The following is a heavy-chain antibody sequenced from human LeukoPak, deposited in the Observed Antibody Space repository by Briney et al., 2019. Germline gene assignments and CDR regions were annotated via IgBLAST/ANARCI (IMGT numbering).Heavy chain of an antibody. CDR2: IYYSGST. CDR1: GGSISSSSYY. D-gene: IGHD3-22*01. CDR3: AREMYDSGGYRVSYFDY. J-gene: IGHJ4*02. Sequence: SETLSLTCTVSGGSISSSSYYWGWIRQPPGKGLEWIGSIYYSGSTYYNPSLKSRVTISIDTSKNQFSLKLSSVTAADTAVYYCAREMYDSGGYRVSYFDYWGQGTLVTVSS. V-gene: IGHV4-39*07.